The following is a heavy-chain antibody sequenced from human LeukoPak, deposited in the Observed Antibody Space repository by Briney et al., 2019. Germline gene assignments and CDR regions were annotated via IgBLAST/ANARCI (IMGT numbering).Heavy chain of an antibody. J-gene: IGHJ2*01. V-gene: IGHV4-61*02. CDR3: ARGSPTVTYHWYFDL. CDR1: GGSISSGSYY. Sequence: SETLSLTCTVSGGSISSGSYYWSWIRQPAGKGLEWIGRIYTSGSTNYNPSLKSRVTISVDTSKNQFSLKLSSVTAADTAVYYCARGSPTVTYHWYFDLWGRGTLVTVSS. CDR2: IYTSGST. D-gene: IGHD4-17*01.